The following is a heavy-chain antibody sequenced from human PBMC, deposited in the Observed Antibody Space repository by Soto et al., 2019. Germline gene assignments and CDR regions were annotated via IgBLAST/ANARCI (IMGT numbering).Heavy chain of an antibody. V-gene: IGHV4-34*01. CDR3: ARGCIAARPYYYYYGMDV. CDR2: INHSGST. D-gene: IGHD6-6*01. Sequence: PSETLSLTCTVYGGSFSGYYWSWIRQPPGKGLEWIGEINHSGSTNYNPSLKSRVTISVDTSKNQFSLKLSSVTAADTAAYYCARGCIAARPYYYYYGMDVWGQGTTVTVSS. CDR1: GGSFSGYY. J-gene: IGHJ6*02.